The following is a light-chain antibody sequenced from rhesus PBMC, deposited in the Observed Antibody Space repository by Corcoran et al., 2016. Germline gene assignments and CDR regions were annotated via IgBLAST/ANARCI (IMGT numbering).Light chain of an antibody. J-gene: IGKJ1*01. CDR1: ENVNNY. CDR2: KAS. V-gene: IGKV1-74*01. CDR3: QHGYGTPWT. Sequence: DIQMTQSPSSLSASVGDRVTITCRASENVNNYLNWYQQKPGKAPKPLIYKASTLQSGVPSRFSGSGSGTDYTFTISSLQPEDVATYYCQHGYGTPWTFGQGTKVEIK.